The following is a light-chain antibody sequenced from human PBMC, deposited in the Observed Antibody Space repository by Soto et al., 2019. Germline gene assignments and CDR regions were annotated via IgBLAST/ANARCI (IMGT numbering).Light chain of an antibody. J-gene: IGKJ2*01. Sequence: DIQMTQSPSTLSASVGDRVTITCRASQSISSWLAWYQQKPGKAPKLLIYKASSLESGVPSRFSGSGSGTEFTLTISSLQPDDFETYYCQQYNSYSYTFGQGTKVDI. CDR3: QQYNSYSYT. CDR1: QSISSW. CDR2: KAS. V-gene: IGKV1-5*03.